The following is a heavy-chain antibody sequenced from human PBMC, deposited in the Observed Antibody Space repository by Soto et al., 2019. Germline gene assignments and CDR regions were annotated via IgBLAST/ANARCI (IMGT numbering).Heavy chain of an antibody. V-gene: IGHV3-30-3*01. D-gene: IGHD6-19*01. CDR3: ARDREGGWLVISQCFDY. CDR2: ISYDGSNK. CDR1: GFTVSSYA. J-gene: IGHJ4*02. Sequence: QVQLVESGGGVVQPGRSLRLSCAASGFTVSSYAMHWVRQAPGKGLEWVAVISYDGSNKYYADSVKGRFTISRDNSKNTLYRQMNSLRAEDTAVYYCARDREGGWLVISQCFDYWGQGTLVTVSS.